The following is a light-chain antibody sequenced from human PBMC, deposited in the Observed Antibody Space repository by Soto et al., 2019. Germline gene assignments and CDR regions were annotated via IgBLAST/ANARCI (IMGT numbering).Light chain of an antibody. CDR2: DAS. CDR3: LKYTNWLWT. J-gene: IGKJ1*01. Sequence: EIVMTQSPATLSVSPGERATLYCRASQSVSRNVAWYQQKPGQAPRLLIHDASTRATGISVRFSGSGSGTAFTLTISRLQSEVFAVYFSLKYTNWLWTFGLGTKVEIK. V-gene: IGKV3-15*01. CDR1: QSVSRN.